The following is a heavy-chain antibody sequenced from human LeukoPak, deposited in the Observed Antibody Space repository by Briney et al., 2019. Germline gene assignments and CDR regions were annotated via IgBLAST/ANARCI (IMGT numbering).Heavy chain of an antibody. CDR2: MNPNSGNT. D-gene: IGHD3-3*01. CDR3: ATKGYDFWSGYYYYYYGMDV. Sequence: ASVKVSCKASGYTFTSYDINWVRQATGQGLEWMGWMNPNSGNTGYAQKFQGRVTMTRNTSISTAYMELSSLRSEDTAVYYCATKGYDFWSGYYYYYYGMDVWGQGTTVTASS. J-gene: IGHJ6*02. CDR1: GYTFTSYD. V-gene: IGHV1-8*01.